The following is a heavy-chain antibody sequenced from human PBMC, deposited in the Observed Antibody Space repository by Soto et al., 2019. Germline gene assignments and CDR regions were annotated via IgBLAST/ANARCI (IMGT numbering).Heavy chain of an antibody. CDR2: IIPIFGTA. CDR1: GGTFSSYA. Sequence: QVQLVQSGAEVKKPGSSVKVSCKASGGTFSSYAISWVRQAPGQGLEWMGGIIPIFGTANYAQKFQGRVTITADESTSTAYMELSSLRSEDTAVYYCAGPGLWSGYQYYYGMDVWGQGTTVTVSS. CDR3: AGPGLWSGYQYYYGMDV. J-gene: IGHJ6*02. V-gene: IGHV1-69*01. D-gene: IGHD3-3*01.